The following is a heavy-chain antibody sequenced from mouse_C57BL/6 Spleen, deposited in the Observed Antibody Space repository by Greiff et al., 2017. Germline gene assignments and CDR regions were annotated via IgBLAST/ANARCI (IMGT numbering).Heavy chain of an antibody. V-gene: IGHV5-9-1*02. CDR3: TRDIDYDSSHDYAMDY. CDR2: ISSGGDYI. CDR1: GFTFSSYA. D-gene: IGHD1-1*01. Sequence: EVQVVESGEGLVKPGGSLKLSCAASGFTFSSYAMSWVRQTPEKRLEWVAYISSGGDYIYYADTVKGRFTISRDNARNTLYLQMSSLKSEDTAMYYCTRDIDYDSSHDYAMDYWGQGTSLTVSS. J-gene: IGHJ4*01.